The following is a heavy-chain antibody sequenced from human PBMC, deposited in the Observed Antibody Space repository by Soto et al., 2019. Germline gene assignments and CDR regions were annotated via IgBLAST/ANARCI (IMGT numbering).Heavy chain of an antibody. Sequence: QVQLVQSGAEVKKPGASVKFSCKASGYTFTNYAMHWVRQAPGQRLEWMGWINAGNGNTKYSQKFQGRVTITRDTSASTAYMELSSLTSEDTAVYYCARGLLWFGELSPFGYWGQGTLVTVSS. D-gene: IGHD3-10*01. CDR1: GYTFTNYA. V-gene: IGHV1-3*01. CDR3: ARGLLWFGELSPFGY. J-gene: IGHJ4*02. CDR2: INAGNGNT.